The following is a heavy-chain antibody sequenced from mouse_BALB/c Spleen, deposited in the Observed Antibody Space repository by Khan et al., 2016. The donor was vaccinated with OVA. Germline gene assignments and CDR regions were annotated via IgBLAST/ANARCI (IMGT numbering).Heavy chain of an antibody. CDR3: AREGDDGGLAY. CDR2: ISNGGTTT. J-gene: IGHJ3*01. Sequence: EVELVESGGGFMQPGGSLKLSCATSGFTFTDYYMYWVRQTPEKRREWVAPISNGGTTTYNSDTLRGRFTISRHNAKNTLCLQIGRLKSEDTAIYYCAREGDDGGLAYWGQGTLVTVSA. CDR1: GFTFTDYY. V-gene: IGHV5-12*02. D-gene: IGHD2-3*01.